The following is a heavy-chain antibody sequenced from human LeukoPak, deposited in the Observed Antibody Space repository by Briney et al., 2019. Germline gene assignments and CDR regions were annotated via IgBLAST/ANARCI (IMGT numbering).Heavy chain of an antibody. D-gene: IGHD2-2*01. J-gene: IGHJ6*03. CDR1: GGSISSGSYY. CDR2: IYTSGGT. CDR3: ASGGVVPATYYYYYYMDV. V-gene: IGHV4-61*02. Sequence: SETLSLTCTVSGGSISSGSYYWSWIRQPAGKGLEWIGRIYTSGGTNYNPSLKSRVTISADTSKNQFSLKLSSVTAADTAVYYCASGGVVPATYYYYYYMDVWGKGTTVTVSS.